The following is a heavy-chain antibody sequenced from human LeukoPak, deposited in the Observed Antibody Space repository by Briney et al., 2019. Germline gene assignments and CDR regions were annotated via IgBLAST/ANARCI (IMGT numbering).Heavy chain of an antibody. Sequence: ASVKVSCKVSGYTPTELSIHWVRQAPGRGLEWMGGFDPEDGETIYAQKFQGRVTMTEDTSTDTAYMELSSLRSEDTAVFYCATASLDYWGQGTLVTVSS. V-gene: IGHV1-24*01. J-gene: IGHJ4*02. CDR3: ATASLDY. CDR1: GYTPTELS. CDR2: FDPEDGET.